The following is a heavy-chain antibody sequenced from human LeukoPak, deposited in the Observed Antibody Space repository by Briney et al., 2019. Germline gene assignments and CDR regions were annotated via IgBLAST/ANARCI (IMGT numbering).Heavy chain of an antibody. CDR1: GYTFTSYG. CDR3: ASAGIDRWELLTHAFDI. V-gene: IGHV1-18*01. Sequence: ASVKVSCKASGYTFTSYGINWVRQAPGQGLEWMGWINVYNGDTNNAQKLQGRVTMTTDTSTSTAYMELRSLRSDDTAVYYCASAGIDRWELLTHAFDIWGQGTMVTVSS. CDR2: INVYNGDT. D-gene: IGHD1-26*01. J-gene: IGHJ3*02.